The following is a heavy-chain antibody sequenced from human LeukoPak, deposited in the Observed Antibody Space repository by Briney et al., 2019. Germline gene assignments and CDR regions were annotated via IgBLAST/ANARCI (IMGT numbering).Heavy chain of an antibody. J-gene: IGHJ6*03. Sequence: GGSLRLSCAASGFTFNSCAMSRVRQAPGKGLEWVSGISGSGSSTYYADSVKGRFTISRDNSKNTLYLQMNSLRAEDTAAYYCAKDDHMDVWGKGTTVTVSS. V-gene: IGHV3-23*01. CDR1: GFTFNSCA. CDR3: AKDDHMDV. CDR2: ISGSGSST.